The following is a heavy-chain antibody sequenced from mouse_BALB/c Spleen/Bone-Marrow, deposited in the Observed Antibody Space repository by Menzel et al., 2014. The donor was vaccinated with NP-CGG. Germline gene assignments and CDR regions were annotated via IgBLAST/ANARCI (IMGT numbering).Heavy chain of an antibody. Sequence: QVQLQQSGAELVKPGASVKLSCKASGYTFTSYDINWVRQRPEQALEWIGWIFPGGGSTKYNEKFKGKATLTTDRSSSTAYMQLSRLTSEDSAVYFCARDYRYDSAMDYWGQGTSVTVSS. J-gene: IGHJ4*01. CDR3: ARDYRYDSAMDY. CDR2: IFPGGGST. CDR1: GYTFTSYD. V-gene: IGHV1-85*01. D-gene: IGHD2-14*01.